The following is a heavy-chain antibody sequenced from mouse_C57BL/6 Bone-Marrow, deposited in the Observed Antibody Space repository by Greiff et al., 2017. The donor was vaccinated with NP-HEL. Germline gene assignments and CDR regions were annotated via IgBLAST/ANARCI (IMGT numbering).Heavy chain of an antibody. CDR1: GYTFTSYW. CDR3: ARGLTGTLFAY. J-gene: IGHJ3*01. Sequence: QVQLQQSGAELVRPGPSVKLSCKASGYTFTSYWMHWVKQRPGQGLEWIGVIDPSDSYTNYNQKFKGKATLTVDTSSSTAYMQLSSLTSEDSAVYYCARGLTGTLFAYWGQGTLVTVSA. D-gene: IGHD4-1*01. V-gene: IGHV1-59*01. CDR2: IDPSDSYT.